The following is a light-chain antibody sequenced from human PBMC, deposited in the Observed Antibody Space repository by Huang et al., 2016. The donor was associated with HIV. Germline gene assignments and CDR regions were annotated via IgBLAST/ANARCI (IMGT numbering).Light chain of an antibody. Sequence: EIEMTQSPATLSVSPGERATLSCRASQSINSDLAWYQQKPGQAPRLLIYGASTRATGIPAIFNGTGSGTDFSLSISNLQSEDFAVYYCQQYNDWPPLTFGGGTKVEI. CDR3: QQYNDWPPLT. CDR1: QSINSD. V-gene: IGKV3-15*01. CDR2: GAS. J-gene: IGKJ4*01.